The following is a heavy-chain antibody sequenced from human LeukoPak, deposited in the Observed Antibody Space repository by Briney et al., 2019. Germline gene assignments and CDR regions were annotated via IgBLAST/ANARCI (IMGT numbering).Heavy chain of an antibody. CDR2: IYSGGST. V-gene: IGHV3-53*01. CDR3: ARSFPGHGDTFDY. J-gene: IGHJ4*02. Sequence: PGGSLRLSCAASGFTVSSNYINWVRQAPGKGLEWVSVIYSGGSTSYADSVKGRFTISRDTSKNTVYLQMNGVRAEDTAVYYCARSFPGHGDTFDYWGLGTLVTVSS. CDR1: GFTVSSNY. D-gene: IGHD4-17*01.